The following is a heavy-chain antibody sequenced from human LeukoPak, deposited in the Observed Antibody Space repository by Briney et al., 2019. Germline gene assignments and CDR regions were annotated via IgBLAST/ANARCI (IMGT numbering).Heavy chain of an antibody. CDR2: INPGGDNT. D-gene: IGHD5-24*01. CDR3: ARIRDGYNDAYDI. Sequence: ASVKVSCKASGYTFTKSYLHWVRQAPGQRLEWMGLINPGGDNTDYAQNFQGRLTMTSDTSARTVYMELSSLRSEDTAVYYCARIRDGYNDAYDIWGQGTVVTVPS. CDR1: GYTFTKSY. J-gene: IGHJ3*02. V-gene: IGHV1-46*01.